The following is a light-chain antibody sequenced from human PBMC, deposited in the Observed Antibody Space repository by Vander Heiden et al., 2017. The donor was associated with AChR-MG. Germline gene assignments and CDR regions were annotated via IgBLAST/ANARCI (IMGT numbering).Light chain of an antibody. CDR2: MHP. CDR1: QSVLTY. CDR3: QQRTNWPPT. V-gene: IGKV3-11*01. Sequence: VLTQSPATLSLSPGERATLSCRANQSVLTYLTCTNKKRARLPGSSSMMHPTGPLASQPGSVAVGLGQTFTLTISSLEPEDFALYYCQQRTNWPPTFGGGTKVEIK. J-gene: IGKJ4*01.